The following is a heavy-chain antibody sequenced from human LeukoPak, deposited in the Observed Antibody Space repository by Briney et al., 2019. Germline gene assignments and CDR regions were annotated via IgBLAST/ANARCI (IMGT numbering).Heavy chain of an antibody. Sequence: SETLSLTCTVSNGSISISSYYWGWIRQPPGKGLEWIGSIYYSASTYYNPSLKSRATISVDTSKTQFSLKLSSVTAADTAVYYCARHWLRGAAKPGYMDVWGKGTTVTVSS. J-gene: IGHJ6*03. CDR3: ARHWLRGAAKPGYMDV. D-gene: IGHD5-18*01. CDR1: NGSISISSYY. CDR2: IYYSAST. V-gene: IGHV4-39*01.